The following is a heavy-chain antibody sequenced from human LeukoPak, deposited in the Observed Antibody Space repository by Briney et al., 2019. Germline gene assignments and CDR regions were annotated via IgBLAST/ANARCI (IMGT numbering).Heavy chain of an antibody. D-gene: IGHD3-22*01. J-gene: IGHJ4*02. CDR3: ARVAITTTKSRAPHFDY. Sequence: PGGSLRLSCAASGFTFSSYSMNWVRQAPGKGLEWVSSISSSSSYIYYADSVKGRFTISRDNAKNSLYLQMNSLRAEDTAVYYCARVAITTTKSRAPHFDYWGQGTLVTVSS. V-gene: IGHV3-21*01. CDR1: GFTFSSYS. CDR2: ISSSSSYI.